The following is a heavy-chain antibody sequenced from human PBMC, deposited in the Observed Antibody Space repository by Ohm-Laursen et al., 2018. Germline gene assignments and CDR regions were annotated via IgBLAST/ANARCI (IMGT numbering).Heavy chain of an antibody. CDR2: IKQDGSEK. Sequence: SLRLSCTASGFTCSSYWMSWVRQAPGKGLEWVANIKQDGSEKNYVDSVKGRFTISRDNAKNPLYLQMNSLRAEDTAVYYCARDTRRGDFDYWGQGTLVTVSS. V-gene: IGHV3-7*01. J-gene: IGHJ4*02. CDR3: ARDTRRGDFDY. CDR1: GFTCSSYW.